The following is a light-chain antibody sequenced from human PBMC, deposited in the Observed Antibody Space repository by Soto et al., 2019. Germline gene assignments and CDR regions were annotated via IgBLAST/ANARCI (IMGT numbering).Light chain of an antibody. V-gene: IGLV2-8*01. CDR2: EVV. CDR1: KSDIGVYDF. Sequence: QSALTQPPSASGSPGQSVTISCTGTKSDIGVYDFVSWYQHHPGKAPRLIIYEVVQRPSGVPDRFSGSKSGNTASLTVSGLQAADEADYYCSSYTTSSTRVFGTGTKLTVL. J-gene: IGLJ1*01. CDR3: SSYTTSSTRV.